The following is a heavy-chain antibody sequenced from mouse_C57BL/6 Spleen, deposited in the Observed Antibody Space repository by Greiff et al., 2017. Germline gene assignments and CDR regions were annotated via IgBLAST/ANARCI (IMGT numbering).Heavy chain of an antibody. CDR1: GYTFTSYW. CDR3: ARYYYGSPFDY. CDR2: IDPSDSYN. J-gene: IGHJ2*01. V-gene: IGHV1-69*01. D-gene: IGHD1-1*01. Sequence: QVQLQQSGAELVMPGASVKLSCKASGYTFTSYWMHWVKQRPGQGLEWLGEIDPSDSYNNYNHQFKGKSTLTVDKSSSTAYMQLSSLTSEDSAVYYCARYYYGSPFDYWGQGTTLTVSS.